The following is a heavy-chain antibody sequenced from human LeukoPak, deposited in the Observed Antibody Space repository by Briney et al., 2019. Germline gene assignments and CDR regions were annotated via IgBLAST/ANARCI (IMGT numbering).Heavy chain of an antibody. CDR2: LSGSGGGT. J-gene: IGHJ4*02. Sequence: PGGSLRLSCAVSGITLSHYGMSWVRQAPGKGLEWVAGLSGSGGGTNYADSVQGRFTISRDNPKNTLYLQMNSLRVEDTAVYFCAKRGVVIRLFLVGFHKEAYYFDSWGQGALVTVSS. CDR3: AKRGVVIRLFLVGFHKEAYYFDS. V-gene: IGHV3-23*01. D-gene: IGHD3-10*01. CDR1: GITLSHYG.